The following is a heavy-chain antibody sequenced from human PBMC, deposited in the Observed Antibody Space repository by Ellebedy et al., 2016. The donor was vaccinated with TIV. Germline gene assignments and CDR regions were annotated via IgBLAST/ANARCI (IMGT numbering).Heavy chain of an antibody. CDR3: ARHIVVPTPGFDY. D-gene: IGHD1-26*01. Sequence: MPSETLSLTCTVSGSSISDYYWTWIRQPPGKGLEWIGYIYYPIVSSNYSPSLKSRVTIPVDTSKNQFSLKLYSVTAADTALYYCARHIVVPTPGFDYWGQGALVTVSS. V-gene: IGHV4-59*08. CDR1: GSSISDYY. J-gene: IGHJ4*02. CDR2: IYYPIVSS.